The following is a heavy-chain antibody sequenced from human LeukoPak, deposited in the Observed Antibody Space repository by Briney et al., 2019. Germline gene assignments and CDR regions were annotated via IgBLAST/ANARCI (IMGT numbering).Heavy chain of an antibody. D-gene: IGHD5-18*01. CDR3: ARGGGYSYGLNY. V-gene: IGHV4-59*12. Sequence: SETLSLTCTVSGGSISSYYWSWIRQPPGKGLEWIGYIYYSGSTNYNPSLKSRVTISVDTSKNQFSLKLSSVTAEDTAVYYCARGGGYSYGLNYWGQGTLVTVSS. J-gene: IGHJ4*02. CDR2: IYYSGST. CDR1: GGSISSYY.